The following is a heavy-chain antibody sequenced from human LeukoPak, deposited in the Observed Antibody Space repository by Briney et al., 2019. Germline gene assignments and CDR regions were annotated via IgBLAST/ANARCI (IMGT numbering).Heavy chain of an antibody. CDR1: GGSISSYY. J-gene: IGHJ4*02. CDR3: ARGDNWGIDY. CDR2: TYYSGST. Sequence: SETLSLTCTVSGGSISSYYWSWIRQPPGKGLEWIGYTYYSGSTNYNPSLKSRVTISVDTSKNQFSLKLSSVTAADTAVYYCARGDNWGIDYWGQGTLVTVSS. D-gene: IGHD7-27*01. V-gene: IGHV4-59*01.